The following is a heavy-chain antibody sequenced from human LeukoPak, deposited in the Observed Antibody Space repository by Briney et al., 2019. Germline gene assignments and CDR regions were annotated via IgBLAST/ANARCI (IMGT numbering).Heavy chain of an antibody. CDR1: GFTFISYS. D-gene: IGHD3-10*01. CDR2: IGSSSNYI. Sequence: PGGSLRLSCAASGFTFISYSMNWVRQAPGKGLEWVSSIGSSSNYIYYADSVKGRFTISRDNAKNSLYLQMNSLRAGDTAVYYCAREDGSTTLANRFDPWGQGTLVTVSS. J-gene: IGHJ5*02. CDR3: AREDGSTTLANRFDP. V-gene: IGHV3-21*01.